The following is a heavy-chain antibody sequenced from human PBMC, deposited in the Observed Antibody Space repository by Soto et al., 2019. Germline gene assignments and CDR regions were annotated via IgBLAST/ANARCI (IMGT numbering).Heavy chain of an antibody. Sequence: TPAGTRRVSGGSISSGYDYLSLVRQPPGKGLEWIGYIYYSGSTYYNPSLKSRVTISVDTSKNQFSLKLSSVTAADTAVYYCARTPDIVATSPFDYWGQGTLVTVSS. V-gene: IGHV4-30-4*01. CDR1: GGSISSGYDY. CDR2: IYYSGST. D-gene: IGHD5-12*01. CDR3: ARTPDIVATSPFDY. J-gene: IGHJ4*02.